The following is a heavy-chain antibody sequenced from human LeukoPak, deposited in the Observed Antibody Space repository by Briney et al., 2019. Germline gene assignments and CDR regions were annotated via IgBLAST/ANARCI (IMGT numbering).Heavy chain of an antibody. D-gene: IGHD3-10*01. Sequence: SETLSLTCAVYGGSFSGYYWSWIRQPPGKGLEWLGEINHSGSTNYNPSLKSRVTISVDTSKNQFSLKLSSVTAADTAVYYCARRRGITMVRGTSWFDPWGQGTLVTVSS. CDR1: GGSFSGYY. CDR2: INHSGST. J-gene: IGHJ5*02. V-gene: IGHV4-34*01. CDR3: ARRRGITMVRGTSWFDP.